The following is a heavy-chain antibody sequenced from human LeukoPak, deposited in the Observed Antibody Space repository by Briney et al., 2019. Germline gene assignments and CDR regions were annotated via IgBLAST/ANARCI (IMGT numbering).Heavy chain of an antibody. CDR1: GFTFSSYG. J-gene: IGHJ4*02. CDR3: ASHYDSGSSSGY. D-gene: IGHD3-10*01. CDR2: IRYDGSNK. V-gene: IGHV3-30*02. Sequence: GGSLRLSCAASGFTFSSYGMHWVRQAPGKGLEWVAFIRYDGSNKYYADSVKGRFTISRDNSKNTLYLQMNSLRAEDTAVYYCASHYDSGSSSGYWGQGTLVTVSS.